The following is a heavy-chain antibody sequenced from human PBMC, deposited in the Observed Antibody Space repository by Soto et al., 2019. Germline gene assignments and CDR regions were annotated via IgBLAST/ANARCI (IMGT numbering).Heavy chain of an antibody. CDR2: ISYDGSNK. Sequence: PGGSLRLSCAASGFTFSSYGMHWVRQAPGKGLEWVAVISYDGSNKYYADSVKGRFTISRDNSKNTLYLQMNSLRAEDTAVYYCARDRKDYPDIWGKGTRVTVSS. J-gene: IGHJ4*02. V-gene: IGHV3-30*03. CDR1: GFTFSSYG. D-gene: IGHD4-17*01. CDR3: ARDRKDYPDI.